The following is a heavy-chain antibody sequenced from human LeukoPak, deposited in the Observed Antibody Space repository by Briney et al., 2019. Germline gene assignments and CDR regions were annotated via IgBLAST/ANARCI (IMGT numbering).Heavy chain of an antibody. CDR3: ARLGGYCSSTSCYFDY. V-gene: IGHV4-38-2*01. J-gene: IGHJ4*02. CDR1: GYSISSGYY. CDR2: IYHSGST. D-gene: IGHD2-2*01. Sequence: SETLSLTCAVSGYSISSGYYWGWIRQPPGKGLEWIGSIYHSGSTYYNPSLKSRVTISVDTSKNQFALKLSSVTASDTAVYYCARLGGYCSSTSCYFDYWGQGTLVTVSS.